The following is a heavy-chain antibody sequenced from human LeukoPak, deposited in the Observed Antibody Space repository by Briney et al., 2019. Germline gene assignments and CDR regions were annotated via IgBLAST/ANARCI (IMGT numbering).Heavy chain of an antibody. V-gene: IGHV3-7*03. CDR3: AKTYSSSWSVSYFDY. Sequence: GGSLRLSCAASGFSFKSYDMHWVRQAPGKGLEWVANIKQDGSEKYYVDSVKGRFTISRDNAKNSLYLQMNSLRAEDTALYYCAKTYSSSWSVSYFDYWGQGTLVTVSS. D-gene: IGHD6-13*01. CDR1: GFSFKSYD. J-gene: IGHJ4*02. CDR2: IKQDGSEK.